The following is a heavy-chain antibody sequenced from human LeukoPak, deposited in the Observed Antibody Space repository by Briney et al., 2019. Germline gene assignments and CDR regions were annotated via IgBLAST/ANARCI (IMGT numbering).Heavy chain of an antibody. D-gene: IGHD5-18*01. J-gene: IGHJ3*02. Sequence: PSETLSLTCTVSGGSISSYYWSWIRQPPGKGLEWIGYIYYSGSTNYNPSLKSRVTISVDTYKNQFSLKLSSVTAADTAVYYCARVRSKYSFLDAFDIWGQGTMVTVSS. CDR2: IYYSGST. CDR1: GGSISSYY. CDR3: ARVRSKYSFLDAFDI. V-gene: IGHV4-59*01.